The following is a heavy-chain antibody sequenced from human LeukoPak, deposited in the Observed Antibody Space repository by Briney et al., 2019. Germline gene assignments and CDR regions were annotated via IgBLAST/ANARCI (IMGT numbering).Heavy chain of an antibody. CDR2: INPNSGGT. CDR1: GYTFTGYY. CDR3: ARGSAVYCSGGSCYPRVHAFDI. J-gene: IGHJ3*02. D-gene: IGHD2-15*01. V-gene: IGHV1-2*02. Sequence: ASVKVSCKASGYTFTGYYMHWVRQAPGQGLEWMGWINPNSGGTNYAQKFQGRVTMTRDTSISTAYMELSRLRSDDTAVYYCARGSAVYCSGGSCYPRVHAFDIWGQGTMVTVSS.